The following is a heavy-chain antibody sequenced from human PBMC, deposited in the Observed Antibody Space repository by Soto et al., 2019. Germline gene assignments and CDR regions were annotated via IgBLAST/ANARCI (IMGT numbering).Heavy chain of an antibody. J-gene: IGHJ4*02. CDR3: ARVLIAGVTTD. D-gene: IGHD5-18*01. V-gene: IGHV4-34*01. CDR1: CGSFSGYD. Sequence: QVQLQQWGGGLLKPSETLSLTCAVYCGSFSGYDWSWIRQPPGKGLEWIGESNHVGSTNYNPSLKSRVTMSVDPSKNQFSLRLTSVTAADTAVYYCARVLIAGVTTDWGQGTLVIVSS. CDR2: SNHVGST.